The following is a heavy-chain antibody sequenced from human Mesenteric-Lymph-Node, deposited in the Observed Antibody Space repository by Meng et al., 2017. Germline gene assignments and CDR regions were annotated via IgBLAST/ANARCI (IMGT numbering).Heavy chain of an antibody. J-gene: IGHJ4*02. CDR3: ARGPTTYFDY. CDR1: GRAIISGDYY. CDR2: IYYSGST. V-gene: IGHV4-30-4*01. D-gene: IGHD4-17*01. Sequence: VQLQDAGQGLLQPSGTLYLPCIVSGRAIISGDYYWSWIRQPPGKGLEWIGYIYYSGSTYYNPSLKSRVTISVDTSKNQFSLKLSSVTAADTAVYYCARGPTTYFDYWGQGTLVTVSS.